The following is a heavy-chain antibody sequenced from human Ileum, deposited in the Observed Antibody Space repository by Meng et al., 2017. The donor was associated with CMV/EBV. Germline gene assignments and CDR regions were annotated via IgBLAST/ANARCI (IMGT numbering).Heavy chain of an antibody. D-gene: IGHD2-15*01. CDR3: ARTRAAPATRNLDS. V-gene: IGHV4-34*01. CDR1: DESFSNYY. Sequence: FAVYDESFSNYYWSWIRQPPGKGLEWIGEINHSGGTNYNPSLKSRVAISIDTSNNQFSLNLGSVTTADTAVYYCARTRAAPATRNLDSWGQGTLVTVSS. J-gene: IGHJ4*02. CDR2: INHSGGT.